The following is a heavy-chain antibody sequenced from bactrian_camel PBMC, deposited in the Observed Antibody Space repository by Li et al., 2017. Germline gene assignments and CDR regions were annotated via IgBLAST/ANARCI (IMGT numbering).Heavy chain of an antibody. J-gene: IGHJ4*01. Sequence: GSVQAGGSLRLSCVASGDTIGRYCMGWFRQILDKEREGVAGIESGGSTSYVDSVKGRFAISRDNAKDTIYLQMNSLKPEDTAMYYCAATRLGLCGDLLRRSQAAYWGRGTQVTVS. CDR1: GDTIGRYC. CDR2: IESGGST. CDR3: AATRLGLCGDLLRRSQAAY. V-gene: IGHV3S55*01. D-gene: IGHD1*01.